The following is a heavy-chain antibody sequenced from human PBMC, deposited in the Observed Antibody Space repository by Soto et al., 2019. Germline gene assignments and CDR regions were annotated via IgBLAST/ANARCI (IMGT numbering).Heavy chain of an antibody. CDR1: GGSFSGYY. Sequence: QVHLQQWGAGLLKPSETLSLTCAVYGGSFSGYYWCWIRQPPGKGLEWIGEINNSGSTNYNPSLKTRVTSSVDTSKNQSSLKLSSVTAADTAVYYCARGHGLWFGDDDYWGQGIMVTVSS. CDR3: ARGHGLWFGDDDY. J-gene: IGHJ4*02. V-gene: IGHV4-34*01. CDR2: INNSGST. D-gene: IGHD3-10*01.